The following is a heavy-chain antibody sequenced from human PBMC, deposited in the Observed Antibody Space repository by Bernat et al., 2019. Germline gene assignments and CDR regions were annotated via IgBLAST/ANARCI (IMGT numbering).Heavy chain of an antibody. J-gene: IGHJ3*02. CDR1: GGTFSSYA. CDR2: IIPIFGTA. D-gene: IGHD3-10*01. Sequence: QVQLVQSGAEVKKPGSSVKVSCKASGGTFSSYAISWVRQAPGQGLEWMGGIIPIFGTANYAQKFQGRVTITADESTSTAYMELSSLRSEDTAVYYCARGRDYSGSGSYYNWAGNVDFDIWGQGTMVTVSS. CDR3: ARGRDYSGSGSYYNWAGNVDFDI. V-gene: IGHV1-69*01.